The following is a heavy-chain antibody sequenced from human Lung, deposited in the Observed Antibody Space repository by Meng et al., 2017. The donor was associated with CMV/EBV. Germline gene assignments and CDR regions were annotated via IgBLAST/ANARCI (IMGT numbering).Heavy chain of an antibody. CDR2: ITGSGGST. D-gene: IGHD6-13*01. V-gene: IGHV3-23*01. CDR3: AKAGSSSSYSSSWYNGLDD. J-gene: IGHJ4*02. CDR1: GFTFSSYA. Sequence: SCAASGFTFSSYAMSWVRQAPGKGLEWVSGITGSGGSTYYADSVKGRFTISRDNSKNTLYLQMNSLRAEDTAVYYCAKAGSSSSYSSSWYNGLDDXGQGXLVTVSS.